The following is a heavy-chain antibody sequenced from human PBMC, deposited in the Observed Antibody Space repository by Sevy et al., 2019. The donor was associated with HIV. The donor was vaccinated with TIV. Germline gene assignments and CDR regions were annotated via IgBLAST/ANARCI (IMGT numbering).Heavy chain of an antibody. V-gene: IGHV4-34*01. CDR3: ARGLGGRYSSLTRLGKWFDP. CDR1: GGSFSGYY. D-gene: IGHD6-19*01. CDR2: INHSGST. J-gene: IGHJ5*02. Sequence: SETLSLTCAVYGGSFSGYYWSWIRQPPGKGLEWIGKINHSGSTNYNPSLKSRVTISVDTSKNQFSLKLSSVTAADTAVYYCARGLGGRYSSLTRLGKWFDPWGQRTLVTVSS.